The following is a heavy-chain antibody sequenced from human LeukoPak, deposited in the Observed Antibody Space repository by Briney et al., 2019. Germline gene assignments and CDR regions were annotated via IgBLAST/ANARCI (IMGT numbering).Heavy chain of an antibody. V-gene: IGHV1-2*02. CDR1: GYTFTGYY. CDR3: ARVIVVVPAAPTYFDY. J-gene: IGHJ4*02. CDR2: INPNSGGT. Sequence: ASVKVSCKASGYTFTGYYMHWVRQAPGQGLEWMGWINPNSGGTNYAQKFQGRVTMTRDTSISTAYMELSRLRSDDTAVYYCARVIVVVPAAPTYFDYWGQGTLVTVSS. D-gene: IGHD2-2*01.